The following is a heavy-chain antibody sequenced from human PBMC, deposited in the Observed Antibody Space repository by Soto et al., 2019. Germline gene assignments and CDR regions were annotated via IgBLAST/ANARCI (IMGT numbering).Heavy chain of an antibody. V-gene: IGHV3-30*18. D-gene: IGHD3-16*01. Sequence: QVQLVESGGGVVQPGRSLSLSCAASGFTFRNYVMHWVRQAPGKGLEWVAVISSDGSNKYYADSVKGRFTISRDNSKNTLYLQMNRLRIEDTAVYYCTKDRAPHRNYWGQGTLVTVSS. J-gene: IGHJ4*02. CDR2: ISSDGSNK. CDR1: GFTFRNYV. CDR3: TKDRAPHRNY.